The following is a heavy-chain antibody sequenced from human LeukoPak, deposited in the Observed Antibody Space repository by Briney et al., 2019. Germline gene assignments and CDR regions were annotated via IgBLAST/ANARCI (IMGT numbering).Heavy chain of an antibody. CDR3: ARAAGAAGGQYFDY. V-gene: IGHV4-4*07. CDR1: GGSISGYY. Sequence: SETLSLTCTVSGGSISGYYWSWIRQPAGQGLEWIGCIYTNGDTNYKPSLKSRVTMSVDTSKNQLSLKLRPVTAADTAMYYCARAAGAAGGQYFDYWGQGALVTVSS. J-gene: IGHJ4*02. CDR2: IYTNGDT. D-gene: IGHD6-13*01.